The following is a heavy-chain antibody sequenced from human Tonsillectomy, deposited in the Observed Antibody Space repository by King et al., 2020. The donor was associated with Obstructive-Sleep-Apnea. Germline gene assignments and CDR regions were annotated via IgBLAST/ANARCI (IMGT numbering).Heavy chain of an antibody. D-gene: IGHD3-3*01. Sequence: QLVQSGAEVKKPGSSVKGSCKASGDTFRSYSISCVRQAPGQGLEWMGGILTIFGTANYAQKFQGRVRSTADEATSKAYMELSSLRSEDTAVYYCARPASTTYYDFWSGYYWFDYWGQGTLVTVSS. CDR2: ILTIFGTA. J-gene: IGHJ4*02. CDR3: ARPASTTYYDFWSGYYWFDY. CDR1: GDTFRSYS. V-gene: IGHV1-69*12.